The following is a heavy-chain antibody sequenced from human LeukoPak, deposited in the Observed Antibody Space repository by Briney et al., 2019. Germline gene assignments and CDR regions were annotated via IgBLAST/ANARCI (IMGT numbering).Heavy chain of an antibody. CDR2: ISGSGGST. Sequence: GGSLRLSCAASGYTFSSYAMSWVRQAPGKWLEWVSAISGSGGSTYYADSVKGRFTISRDNSKNTLYLQMNSLRAEDTAVYYCAKDRGYSSGWPNDAFDIWGQGTMVTVSS. J-gene: IGHJ3*02. V-gene: IGHV3-23*01. CDR3: AKDRGYSSGWPNDAFDI. CDR1: GYTFSSYA. D-gene: IGHD6-19*01.